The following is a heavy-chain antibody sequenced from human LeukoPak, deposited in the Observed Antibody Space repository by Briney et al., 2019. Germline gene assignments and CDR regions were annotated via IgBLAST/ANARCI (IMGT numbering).Heavy chain of an antibody. Sequence: GGSLRLSCAASGFTFRNYAMNWVRQAPGKGLEWVSSISSSSSYIYYADSVKGRFTISRDNAKNSLYLQMNSLRAEDTAVYYCAREGNSYGYPYVDYWGQGTLVTVSS. CDR2: ISSSSSYI. D-gene: IGHD5-18*01. CDR1: GFTFRNYA. CDR3: AREGNSYGYPYVDY. J-gene: IGHJ4*02. V-gene: IGHV3-21*04.